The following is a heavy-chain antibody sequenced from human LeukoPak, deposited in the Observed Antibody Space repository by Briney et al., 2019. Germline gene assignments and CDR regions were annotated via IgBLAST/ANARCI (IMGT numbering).Heavy chain of an antibody. Sequence: SETLSLTCTVSGGSISSYYWSWLRQPPGKGLEWIGYIYYSGSTNYNPSLKSRVTISVDTSKNQFSLKLSSVTAADTAVYYCASSYGGNSRYYFDYWGQGTLVTVSS. CDR2: IYYSGST. V-gene: IGHV4-59*01. D-gene: IGHD4-23*01. CDR1: GGSISSYY. CDR3: ASSYGGNSRYYFDY. J-gene: IGHJ4*02.